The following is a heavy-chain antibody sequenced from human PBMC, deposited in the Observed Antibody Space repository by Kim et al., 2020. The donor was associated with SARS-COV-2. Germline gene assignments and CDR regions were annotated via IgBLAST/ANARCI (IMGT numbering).Heavy chain of an antibody. J-gene: IGHJ4*02. V-gene: IGHV1-69*01. CDR3: ASTLSYSGYDRFDY. Sequence: AQKLQDRVTITADESTSTAYMELSSLRYEDPAVYYCASTLSYSGYDRFDYWGQGTLVTVSS. D-gene: IGHD5-12*01.